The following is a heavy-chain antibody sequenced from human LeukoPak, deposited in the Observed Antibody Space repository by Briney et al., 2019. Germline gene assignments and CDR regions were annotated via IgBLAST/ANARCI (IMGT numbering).Heavy chain of an antibody. CDR1: GYSFTGYF. CDR2: INPNSGGT. Sequence: GASVKVSCKASGYSFTGYFMHWVRQAPGQGLEWMGWINPNSGGTNYAQKFQGRVTITADRSTSTAYMELSSLRSEDTAVYYCARDYGAKRVFDYWGQGTLVTVSS. D-gene: IGHD4/OR15-4a*01. CDR3: ARDYGAKRVFDY. J-gene: IGHJ4*02. V-gene: IGHV1-2*02.